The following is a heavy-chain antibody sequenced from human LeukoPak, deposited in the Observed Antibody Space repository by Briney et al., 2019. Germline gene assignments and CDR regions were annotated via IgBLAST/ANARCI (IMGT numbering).Heavy chain of an antibody. Sequence: SETLSLTCAVYGGSFSGYYWSWIRQPPGKGLEWIGEINHSGSTNYNPSLKSRVTISVDTSKNQFSLKLSSVTAADTAVYYCARGAVITTSYYYYYYYMDVWGKGTTVTISS. J-gene: IGHJ6*03. V-gene: IGHV4-34*01. CDR1: GGSFSGYY. CDR3: ARGAVITTSYYYYYYYMDV. CDR2: INHSGST. D-gene: IGHD3-22*01.